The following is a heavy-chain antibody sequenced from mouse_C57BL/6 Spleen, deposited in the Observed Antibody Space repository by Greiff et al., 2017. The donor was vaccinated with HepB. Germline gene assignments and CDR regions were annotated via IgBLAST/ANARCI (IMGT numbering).Heavy chain of an antibody. Sequence: VQLQQSGAELARPGASVKLSCKASGYTFTSYGISWVKQRTGQGLEWIGEIYPRSGNTYYNEKFKGKATLTADKSSSTAYMELRSLTSEDSAVYFCARSGDYYGPAWFLTGAKGLWSLSLQ. CDR2: IYPRSGNT. CDR3: ARSGDYYGPAWFLT. D-gene: IGHD1-1*01. CDR1: GYTFTSYG. V-gene: IGHV1-81*01. J-gene: IGHJ3*01.